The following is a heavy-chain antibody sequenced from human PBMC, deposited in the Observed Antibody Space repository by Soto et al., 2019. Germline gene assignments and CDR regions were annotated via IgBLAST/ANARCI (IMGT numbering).Heavy chain of an antibody. J-gene: IGHJ5*02. CDR2: RYYSGTA. D-gene: IGHD2-15*01. Sequence: QVHLQESGPGLVKPSETLSLTCTVSGGSISSDYWTWVRQPPGKGLEWIGYRYYSGTAKYNSSLKSRVTLSVDTSKNQFYLKLSSVTVADTAVYYCARLSVADWFDPWGQGLQVTVSS. CDR3: ARLSVADWFDP. CDR1: GGSISSDY. V-gene: IGHV4-59*01.